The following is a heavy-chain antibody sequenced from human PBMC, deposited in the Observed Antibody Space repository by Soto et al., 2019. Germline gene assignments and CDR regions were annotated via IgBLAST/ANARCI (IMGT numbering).Heavy chain of an antibody. CDR3: ARFPGLAYCGGDCYDNWFDP. V-gene: IGHV4-59*01. CDR1: GGSISSYY. D-gene: IGHD2-21*02. Sequence: PSETLSLTCTVSGGSISSYYWSWIRQPPGKGLEWIGYIYYSGSTNYNPSLKGRVTISVDTSKNQFSLKLSSVTAADTAVYYCARFPGLAYCGGDCYDNWFDPWGQGTLVTVSS. CDR2: IYYSGST. J-gene: IGHJ5*02.